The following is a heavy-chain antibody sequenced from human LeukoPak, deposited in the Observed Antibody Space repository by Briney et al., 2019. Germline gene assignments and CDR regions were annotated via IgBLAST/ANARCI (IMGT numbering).Heavy chain of an antibody. CDR1: GGSISIYY. CDR2: IYYSGST. CDR3: ARWSGTRSDY. J-gene: IGHJ4*02. V-gene: IGHV4-59*01. Sequence: SETLSLTCTASGGSISIYYWSWIRQPPGKGLEWIGYIYYSGSTNYNPSLKSRVTISVDTSKNQFSLKLSSVTAADTAVYYCARWSGTRSDYWGQGTPVTVSS. D-gene: IGHD1-7*01.